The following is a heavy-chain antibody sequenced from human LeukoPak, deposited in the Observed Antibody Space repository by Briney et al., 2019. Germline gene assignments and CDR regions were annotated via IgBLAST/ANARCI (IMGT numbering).Heavy chain of an antibody. Sequence: PSETLSLTCTVSGYSISSAYYWGWIRQPPGKGLECIGGISRNGNTYYNPSLKSRVSISMDTSKNQFSLKLTSVTAADTAVYYCARHFPGEYSYGLFDYWGQGALVTVSS. V-gene: IGHV4-38-2*02. CDR3: ARHFPGEYSYGLFDY. CDR1: GYSISSAYY. CDR2: ISRNGNT. J-gene: IGHJ4*02. D-gene: IGHD5-18*01.